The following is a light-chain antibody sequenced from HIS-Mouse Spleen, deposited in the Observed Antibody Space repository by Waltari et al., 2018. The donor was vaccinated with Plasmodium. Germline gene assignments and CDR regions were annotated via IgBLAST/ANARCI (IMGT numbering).Light chain of an antibody. Sequence: DIVMTQSPLSLPVTPGEPASISCRSSQSILHSNGYNYLDWYLQKPGQSPQLLIYLGSNRASGVPDRFSGIGSGTDFTLKISRVEAEDVGVYYCMQALQTPLTFGGGTKVEIK. CDR3: MQALQTPLT. CDR1: QSILHSNGYNY. V-gene: IGKV2-28*01. J-gene: IGKJ4*01. CDR2: LGS.